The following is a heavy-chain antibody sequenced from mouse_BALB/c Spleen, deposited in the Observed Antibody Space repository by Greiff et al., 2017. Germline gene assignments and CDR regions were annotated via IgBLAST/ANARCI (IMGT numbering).Heavy chain of an antibody. CDR2: IYPGDGDT. CDR1: GYAFSSYW. V-gene: IGHV1-80*01. J-gene: IGHJ2*01. CDR3: ARSLYGNWDY. D-gene: IGHD2-1*01. Sequence: QVQLKQSGAELVRPGSSVKISCKASGYAFSSYWMNWVKQRPGQGLEWIGQIYPGDGDTNYNGKFKGKATLTADKSSSTAYMQLSSLTSEDSAVYVCARSLYGNWDYWGQGTTLTVSS.